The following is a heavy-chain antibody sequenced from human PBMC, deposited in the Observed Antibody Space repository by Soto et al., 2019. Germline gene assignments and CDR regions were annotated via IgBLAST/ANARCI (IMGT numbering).Heavy chain of an antibody. J-gene: IGHJ4*02. CDR1: GDSITTYY. CDR3: ARATFGPYDTSGYHDY. CDR2: IHYTGYT. Sequence: SETLSLTCIVSGDSITTYYWTWIRQPPGKGLEWIGSIHYTGYTNYRPSLKSRVTMSVDTSKNHFSLRLTSVTAADTAVYYCARATFGPYDTSGYHDYWGQGTLVTVSS. V-gene: IGHV4-59*01. D-gene: IGHD3-22*01.